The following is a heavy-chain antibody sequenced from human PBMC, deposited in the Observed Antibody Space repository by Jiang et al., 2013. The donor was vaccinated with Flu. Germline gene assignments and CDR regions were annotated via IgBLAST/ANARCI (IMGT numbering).Heavy chain of an antibody. CDR2: IYYSGST. CDR1: GGSISSSSYY. V-gene: IGHV4-39*01. Sequence: GPGLVKPSETLSLTCTVSGGSISSSSYYWGWIRQPPGKGLEWIGSIYYSGSTYYNPSLKSRVTISVDTSKNQFSLKLSSVTAADTAVYYCARHETYYYDSSGPGPIVYWGQGTLVTVSS. D-gene: IGHD3-22*01. J-gene: IGHJ4*02. CDR3: ARHETYYYDSSGPGPIVY.